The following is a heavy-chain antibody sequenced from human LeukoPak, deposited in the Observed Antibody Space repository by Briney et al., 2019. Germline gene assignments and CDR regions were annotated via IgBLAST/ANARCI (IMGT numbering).Heavy chain of an antibody. CDR3: ISSISGGSGQLGY. CDR1: GFTFINYA. J-gene: IGHJ4*02. D-gene: IGHD3-10*01. V-gene: IGHV3-23*01. Sequence: GGSLRLSCAASGFTFINYAMAWVRQAPGKGLEWVSAVSGSGDSAYYADSVQGRLTISRDNSKNTLYLQMNSLKTEDTAVYYCISSISGGSGQLGYWGQGTLVTVSS. CDR2: VSGSGDSA.